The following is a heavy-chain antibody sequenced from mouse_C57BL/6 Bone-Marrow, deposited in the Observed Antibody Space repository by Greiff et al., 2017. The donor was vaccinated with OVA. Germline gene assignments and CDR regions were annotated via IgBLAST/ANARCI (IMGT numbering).Heavy chain of an antibody. Sequence: QVQLQQSGAELARPGASVKLSCKASGYTFTSYGISWVKQRTGQGLEWIGEIYPRSGNTYYNEKFKGKATLTADKSSRTAYMELRSLTSEDSAVYFCARRDYGSSPRYFDVWGTGTTVTVSS. CDR2: IYPRSGNT. D-gene: IGHD1-1*01. V-gene: IGHV1-81*01. CDR1: GYTFTSYG. CDR3: ARRDYGSSPRYFDV. J-gene: IGHJ1*03.